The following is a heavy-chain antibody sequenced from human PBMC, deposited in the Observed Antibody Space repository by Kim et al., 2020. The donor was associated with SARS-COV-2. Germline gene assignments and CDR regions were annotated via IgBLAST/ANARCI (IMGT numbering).Heavy chain of an antibody. J-gene: IGHJ6*01. CDR2: IRSDESKT. Sequence: GGSLRLSCTASGFTFSPFGMHWVRQAPGKGLEWVARIRSDESKTNYAESVKDRFTISRDNAKNTLYLQMNSLRAEDTAIYYCARNCDSATYYG. V-gene: IGHV3-33*01. CDR3: ARNCDSATYYG. CDR1: GFTFSPFG. D-gene: IGHD3-10*01.